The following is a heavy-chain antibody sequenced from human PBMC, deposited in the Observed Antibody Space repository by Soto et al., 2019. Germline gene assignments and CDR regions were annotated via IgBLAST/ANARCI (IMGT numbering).Heavy chain of an antibody. CDR3: ATSVFP. CDR1: GGSISTGGYY. Sequence: QVQLQESGPGLVKPSQTLSLTCTVSGGSISTGGYYWNWIRQHPGKGLEWIGYFYYSGSTYYNPSLKSRVTISVTPSKNPFSLTLSSVTAAHTAVYYPATSVFPWAQGTLVTVSS. J-gene: IGHJ5*02. V-gene: IGHV4-31*03. CDR2: FYYSGST.